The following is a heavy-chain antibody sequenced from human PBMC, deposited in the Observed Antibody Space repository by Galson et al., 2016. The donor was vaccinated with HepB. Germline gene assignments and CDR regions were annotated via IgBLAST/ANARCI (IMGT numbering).Heavy chain of an antibody. D-gene: IGHD6-13*01. CDR2: ISRSSTTI. V-gene: IGHV3-48*02. Sequence: SLRLSCAASGFTFSSYTMNWVRQAPGKGLEWVSDISRSSTTIYYADSVKGRLTISRDNAKNSLYLQMKSLRDEDTAVYYCTKAGYSSSWYDYWGQGTLVTVSS. CDR3: TKAGYSSSWYDY. J-gene: IGHJ4*02. CDR1: GFTFSSYT.